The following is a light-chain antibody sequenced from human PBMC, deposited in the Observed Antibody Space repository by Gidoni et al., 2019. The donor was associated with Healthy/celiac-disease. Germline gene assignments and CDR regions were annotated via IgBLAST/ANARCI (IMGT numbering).Light chain of an antibody. V-gene: IGKV1-33*01. J-gene: IGKJ3*01. CDR1: HDIGKY. CDR2: DTS. Sequence: DIQMTQSPSSLSASLGDRVTITCQSSHDIGKYLHWYQQKPGNLPQLLISDTSNMQKGVPPRFSGSGTGTDFSPNITKLQSEDFATYYCQQYDNRIFTFGPGTKVNMK. CDR3: QQYDNRIFT.